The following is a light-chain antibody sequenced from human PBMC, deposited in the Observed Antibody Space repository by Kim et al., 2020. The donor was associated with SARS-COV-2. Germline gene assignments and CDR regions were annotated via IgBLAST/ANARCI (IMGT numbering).Light chain of an antibody. CDR2: GNS. CDR1: SYTIGYNQ. J-gene: IGLJ1*01. V-gene: IGLV1-47*01. CDR3: ASWVGSLTSCV. Sequence: GQTLTLRASIRSYTIGYNQVSGHKKVPEKAPKLFTAGNSQRPTGVSDRFSGSKSGSSASLTISGLRSEDEADYYCASWVGSLTSCVFGRGTKVTVL.